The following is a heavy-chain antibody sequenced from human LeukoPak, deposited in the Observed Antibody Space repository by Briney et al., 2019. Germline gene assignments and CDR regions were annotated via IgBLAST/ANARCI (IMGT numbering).Heavy chain of an antibody. J-gene: IGHJ4*02. D-gene: IGHD3-3*01. CDR3: ARYDFWSGYYSVYGSYFDY. CDR1: GFTFSDYA. Sequence: PGGSLRLSCAASGFTFSDYAMNWVRQAPGKGLEWVSSISSSSSYIYYADSVKGRFTISRDNAKNSLYLQMNSLRAEDTAVYYCARYDFWSGYYSVYGSYFDYWGQGTLVTVSS. CDR2: ISSSSSYI. V-gene: IGHV3-21*01.